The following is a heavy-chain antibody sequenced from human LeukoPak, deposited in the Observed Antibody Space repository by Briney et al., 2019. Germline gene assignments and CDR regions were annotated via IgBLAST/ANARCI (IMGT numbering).Heavy chain of an antibody. J-gene: IGHJ4*02. CDR3: ARDPGTLATYFDY. CDR2: IWYDGSKK. Sequence: GGSLRLSYAASGYSFSSYGMQWVRQAPGKGLEWVAVIWYDGSKKYFADSVKGRFTISRDDSKNTLYLQMNSLRAEDTAIYYCARDPGTLATYFDYWGPGTLVTVSS. D-gene: IGHD6-13*01. CDR1: GYSFSSYG. V-gene: IGHV3-33*01.